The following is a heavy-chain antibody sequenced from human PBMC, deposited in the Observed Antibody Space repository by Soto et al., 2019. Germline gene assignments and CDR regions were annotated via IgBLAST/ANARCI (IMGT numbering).Heavy chain of an antibody. D-gene: IGHD2-2*01. Sequence: QVQLQESGPGLVKPSQTLSLTCTVSGGSISSGGYYWSWIRQHPGKGLAWIGYIYYSGSTYYNPYLKSPVTLSVDPFKNQPTLKLSSVTAADTAVYYCSRGEAAMVYFDYWGQGTLVTVSS. CDR2: IYYSGST. J-gene: IGHJ4*02. CDR1: GGSISSGGYY. V-gene: IGHV4-31*01. CDR3: SRGEAAMVYFDY.